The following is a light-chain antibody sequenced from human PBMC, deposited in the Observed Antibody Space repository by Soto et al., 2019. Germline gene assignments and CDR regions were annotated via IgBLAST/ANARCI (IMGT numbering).Light chain of an antibody. Sequence: EIVMTQSPATLSVSPGERATLSCRASQSVSSNLAWYQQKPGQAPRLLIDGASTRDTGIPARFSGSGSGTEFTLTISSLQSEDFAVYYCQQYNNWPYTFGQGTKLEIK. CDR2: GAS. V-gene: IGKV3-15*01. CDR1: QSVSSN. CDR3: QQYNNWPYT. J-gene: IGKJ2*01.